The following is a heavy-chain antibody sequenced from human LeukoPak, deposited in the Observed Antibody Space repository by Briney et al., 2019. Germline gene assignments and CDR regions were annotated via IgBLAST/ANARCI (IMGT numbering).Heavy chain of an antibody. CDR2: IYGDGTT. CDR3: ARRFITGGYLDY. Sequence: GGSLRLSCAAAGFTVSTNYMSWVRQAPGKGLEWVSIIYGDGTTYYADALKGRLTISRNNSNITVYLQMNSLRPEDTAVYYCARRFITGGYLDYWGQGTLVTVSS. J-gene: IGHJ4*02. D-gene: IGHD7-27*01. CDR1: GFTVSTNY. V-gene: IGHV3-53*01.